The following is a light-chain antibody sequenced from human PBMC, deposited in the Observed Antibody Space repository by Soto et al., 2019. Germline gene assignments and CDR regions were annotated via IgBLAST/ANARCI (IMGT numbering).Light chain of an antibody. V-gene: IGLV2-8*01. CDR1: SSDVGGYNY. CDR2: EVS. Sequence: QSALTQPPSASGSPGQSVTISCTGTSSDVGGYNYVSWYQQHPGKAPKLMIYEVSKRPSGVPDRFSGSKSGNTASLTVSGLQADDEADYYCTSSAGSNKYVVFGGGTKVTVL. J-gene: IGLJ2*01. CDR3: TSSAGSNKYVV.